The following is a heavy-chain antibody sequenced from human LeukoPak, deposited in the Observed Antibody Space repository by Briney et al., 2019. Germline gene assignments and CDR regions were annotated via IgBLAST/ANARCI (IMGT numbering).Heavy chain of an antibody. J-gene: IGHJ4*02. CDR3: ARDSKYSYGLYHFDY. CDR2: INHSGSA. V-gene: IGHV4-34*01. Sequence: SETRSLTCAVYGGSSSNYYCGGIRHPPGKGLEWMGEINHSGSATSNPSLKSRVTISVDTSKNQFSLKLSSVTAADTAVYYCARDSKYSYGLYHFDYWRQGTLLTVSS. D-gene: IGHD5-18*01. CDR1: GGSSSNYY.